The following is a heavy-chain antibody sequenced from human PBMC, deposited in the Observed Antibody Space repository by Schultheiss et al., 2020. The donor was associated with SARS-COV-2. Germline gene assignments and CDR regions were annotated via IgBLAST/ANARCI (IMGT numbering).Heavy chain of an antibody. CDR1: GGSISSYY. Sequence: SQTLSLTCTVSGGSISSYYWSWIRQPPGKGLEWIGYIYYSGSTNYNPSLKSRVTISVDTSKNQFSLKLSSVTAEDTAVYYCARDLRRYCSSTSCYQAFDIWGQGTMVTVSS. V-gene: IGHV4-59*01. CDR2: IYYSGST. CDR3: ARDLRRYCSSTSCYQAFDI. D-gene: IGHD2-2*01. J-gene: IGHJ3*02.